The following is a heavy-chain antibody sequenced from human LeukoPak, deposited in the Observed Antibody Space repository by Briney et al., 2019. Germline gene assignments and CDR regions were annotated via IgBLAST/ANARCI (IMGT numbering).Heavy chain of an antibody. V-gene: IGHV1-69*13. CDR1: GGTFSSYA. J-gene: IGHJ4*02. D-gene: IGHD6-6*01. CDR2: IIPIFGTA. CDR3: ARVGYEYSSYRLGPFDY. Sequence: SVKVSCKASGGTFSSYAISWVRQAPGQGLEWVGGIIPIFGTANYAQKFQGRVTITADESTSTAYMELSSLRSEDTAVYYCARVGYEYSSYRLGPFDYWGQGTLVTVSS.